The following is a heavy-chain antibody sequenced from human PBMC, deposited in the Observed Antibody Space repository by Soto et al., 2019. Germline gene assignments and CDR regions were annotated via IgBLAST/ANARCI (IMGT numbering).Heavy chain of an antibody. J-gene: IGHJ2*01. D-gene: IGHD3-16*01. CDR2: IYNGGNT. V-gene: IGHV3-53*02. CDR1: GFSVSSHY. Sequence: EVQLVETGGGLTQPGGSLRLSCAASGFSVSSHYMNWVRQAPGKGLEWVSIIYNGGNTYYADSVKGRLTISRDDSKNTLYLQMNSLRAEDTAVYYCARDSYVSLWGRGTLVTVSS. CDR3: ARDSYVSL.